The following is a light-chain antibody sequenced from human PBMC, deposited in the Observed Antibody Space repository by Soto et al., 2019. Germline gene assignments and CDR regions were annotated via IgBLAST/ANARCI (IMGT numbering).Light chain of an antibody. J-gene: IGKJ3*01. CDR1: QSISSW. CDR3: QQYNSYSS. CDR2: DAS. V-gene: IGKV1-5*01. Sequence: DIQMTQSPSTLSASVGDRVTITCRASQSISSWLAWYQQKPGKAPKLLLYDASSLESGVPSRFSGSGSGTEFTLTISSLQPDDFATYYCQQYNSYSSFGPGTKVDIK.